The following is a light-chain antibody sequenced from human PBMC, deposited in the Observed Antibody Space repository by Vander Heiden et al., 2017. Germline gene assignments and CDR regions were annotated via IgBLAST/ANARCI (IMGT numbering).Light chain of an antibody. CDR3: QSADNSDGHVM. CDR2: RDN. J-gene: IGLJ3*02. CDR1: ALTSQY. Sequence: SYELTQPPSVSVSPGQPARITCSADALTSQYVYWFQHKSGQAPMMVICRDNERPSGSPERFSGSSSGTIVTLTISGVQAEDEAVYYCQSADNSDGHVMFGGGTKLTVL. V-gene: IGLV3-25*03.